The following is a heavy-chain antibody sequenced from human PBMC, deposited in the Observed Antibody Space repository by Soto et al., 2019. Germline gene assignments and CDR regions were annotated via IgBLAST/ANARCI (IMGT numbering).Heavy chain of an antibody. CDR1: GGSISSGGYS. Sequence: PSETLSLTCAVSGGSISSGGYSWSWIRQPPGKGLEWIGYIYHSGSTYYNPSLKSRVTISVDRSKNQFSLKLSSVTAADTAVYYCARLGPIAVTAPWFDPWGQGTLVTVSS. V-gene: IGHV4-30-2*01. J-gene: IGHJ5*02. D-gene: IGHD6-19*01. CDR3: ARLGPIAVTAPWFDP. CDR2: IYHSGST.